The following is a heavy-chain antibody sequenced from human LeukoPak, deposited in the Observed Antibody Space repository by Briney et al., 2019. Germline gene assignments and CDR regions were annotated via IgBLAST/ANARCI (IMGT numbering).Heavy chain of an antibody. Sequence: SETLSLTCTVSGGSTSSSYYYWGWVRQTPGKGLEWIGSIYYSGATYYNPSLKSRVTISVDTSKNQFSLNLSSVTAADTAVYYCASPSLEYSSSELFYRFDYWGQGTLVTVSS. J-gene: IGHJ4*02. CDR3: ASPSLEYSSSELFYRFDY. CDR2: IYYSGAT. CDR1: GGSTSSSYYY. D-gene: IGHD6-6*01. V-gene: IGHV4-39*01.